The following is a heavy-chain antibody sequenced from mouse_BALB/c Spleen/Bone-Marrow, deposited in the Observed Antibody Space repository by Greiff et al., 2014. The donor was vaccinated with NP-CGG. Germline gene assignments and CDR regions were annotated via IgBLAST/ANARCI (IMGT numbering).Heavy chain of an antibody. J-gene: IGHJ4*01. Sequence: QVQLQQSGPELVKPGPSVRISCKASGYTFTSYYIHWVKQRPGQGLEWIGWIYPGNVNTNYNEKFEDKATLTADKSSSTAYMHLSSLTSEDSAVYFCARGDYYRSPMDYWGQGTSVTVSS. CDR1: GYTFTSYY. V-gene: IGHV1S56*01. CDR2: IYPGNVNT. D-gene: IGHD2-14*01. CDR3: ARGDYYRSPMDY.